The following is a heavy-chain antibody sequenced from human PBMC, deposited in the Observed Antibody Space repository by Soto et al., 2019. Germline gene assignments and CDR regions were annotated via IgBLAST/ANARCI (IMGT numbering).Heavy chain of an antibody. CDR1: GFTYSSYS. J-gene: IGHJ4*02. CDR2: ISSSSSYI. CDR3: ARSIAATVDY. Sequence: EVQLVESGGGLVKPGGSLRLSCAASGFTYSSYSMNWVRQAPGKGLEWVSSISSSSSYIYYADSVKGRFTISRDNAKNSLYLQMNSLRAEDTAVYYCARSIAATVDYWGQGTLVTVSS. V-gene: IGHV3-21*01. D-gene: IGHD6-13*01.